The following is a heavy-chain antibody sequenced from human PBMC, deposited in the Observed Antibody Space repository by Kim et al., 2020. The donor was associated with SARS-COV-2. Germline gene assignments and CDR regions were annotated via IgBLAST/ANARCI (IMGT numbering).Heavy chain of an antibody. D-gene: IGHD3-10*01. CDR3: ARLFATGTYRGILHY. J-gene: IGHJ4*02. Sequence: NPSLKPRVTISVDTSKNQCSLNLSAVTAADTAVYYCARLFATGTYRGILHYWGQGTLVTVSS. V-gene: IGHV4-39*01.